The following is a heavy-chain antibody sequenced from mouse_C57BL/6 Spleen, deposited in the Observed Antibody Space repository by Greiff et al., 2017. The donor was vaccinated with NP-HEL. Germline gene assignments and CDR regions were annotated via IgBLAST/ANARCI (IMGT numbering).Heavy chain of an antibody. CDR1: GYTFTEYT. V-gene: IGHV1-62-2*01. D-gene: IGHD2-4*01. J-gene: IGHJ4*01. Sequence: VQLQQSGAELVKPGASVKLSCKASGYTFTEYTIHWVKQRSGQGLEWIGWFYPGSGSIKYNEKFKDKATLTADKSSSTVYMGLSRLTSEDSAVYFSERYENRDYEGGYAMDYWGQGTSVTVSS. CDR2: FYPGSGSI. CDR3: ERYENRDYEGGYAMDY.